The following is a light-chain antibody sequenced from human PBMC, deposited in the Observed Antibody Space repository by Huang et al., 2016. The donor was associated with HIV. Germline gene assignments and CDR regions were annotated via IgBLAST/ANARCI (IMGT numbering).Light chain of an antibody. CDR1: QGISNY. Sequence: VIWMTQSPSLLSASAGDKVTITCRMSQGISNYLAWYQQTPEKAPELLIYGASTLRSGVPSRFSGSGSGTDFTLTISYLQSEDFAIYYCQQYYSFPLTFGGGTKVEIK. J-gene: IGKJ4*01. V-gene: IGKV1D-8*01. CDR3: QQYYSFPLT. CDR2: GAS.